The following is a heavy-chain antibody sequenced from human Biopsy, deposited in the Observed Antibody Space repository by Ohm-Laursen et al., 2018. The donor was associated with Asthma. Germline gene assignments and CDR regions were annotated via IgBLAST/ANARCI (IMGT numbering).Heavy chain of an antibody. V-gene: IGHV1-18*01. J-gene: IGHJ6*02. CDR2: VSVYNGNT. CDR1: AYTFNRAG. D-gene: IGHD3-10*01. CDR3: ERAVDYSHYYGIDV. Sequence: SETASCKASAYTFNRAGITSVRQAPGHGLGWMGWVSVYNGNTKVAQKLQDRVTMITDTSTSTAYMELRSLRSNDTAVYFCERAVDYSHYYGIDVWGQGTTVTVS.